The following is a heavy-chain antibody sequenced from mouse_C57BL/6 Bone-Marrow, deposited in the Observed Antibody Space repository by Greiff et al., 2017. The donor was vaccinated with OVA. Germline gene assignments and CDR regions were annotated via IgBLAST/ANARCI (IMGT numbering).Heavy chain of an antibody. D-gene: IGHD3-2*02. CDR1: GYSITSGYS. CDR2: ISYDGSN. J-gene: IGHJ4*01. V-gene: IGHV3-6*01. Sequence: ESGPGLVKPSQSLSLTCSVTGYSITSGYSWNWIRQFPGNKLEWMGYISYDGSNNYNPSLKNRISITRDTSKNQFFLKLNSVTTEDTATYYCARDDGQLRLRYYAMDYWGQGTSVTVSS. CDR3: ARDDGQLRLRYYAMDY.